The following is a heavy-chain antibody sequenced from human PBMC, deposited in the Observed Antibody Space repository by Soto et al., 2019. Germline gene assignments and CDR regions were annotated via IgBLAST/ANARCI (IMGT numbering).Heavy chain of an antibody. CDR2: TYYRSKWYN. D-gene: IGHD3-22*01. V-gene: IGHV6-1*01. CDR1: GDSVSSNSAA. CDR3: ARAQEVVIRDYYSYYGMDV. Sequence: SQTLSLTCAISGDSVSSNSAAWNWIRQSPSRGLEWLGRTYYRSKWYNDYAVSVKSRITINPDTSKNQFSLQLNSVTPEDTAVYYCARAQEVVIRDYYSYYGMDVSGQGTTVTLS. J-gene: IGHJ6*02.